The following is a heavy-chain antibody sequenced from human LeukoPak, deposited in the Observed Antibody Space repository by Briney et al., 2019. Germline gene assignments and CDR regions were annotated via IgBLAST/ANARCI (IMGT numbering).Heavy chain of an antibody. CDR2: IRNKANRYTT. Sequence: HPGGSLRLSCAVSGFTFSDHHMDWVRQAPGEGLEWVARIRNKANRYTTEYAASVKGRFTISRDDSENSLYLQMDSLKTEDTAVYYCARSPLGIAPFDYWGQGTLVTVSS. CDR3: ARSPLGIAPFDY. J-gene: IGHJ4*02. D-gene: IGHD7-27*01. CDR1: GFTFSDHH. V-gene: IGHV3-72*01.